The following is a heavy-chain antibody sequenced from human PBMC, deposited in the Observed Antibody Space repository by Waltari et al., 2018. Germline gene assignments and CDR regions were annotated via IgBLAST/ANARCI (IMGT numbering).Heavy chain of an antibody. V-gene: IGHV3-7*01. CDR3: ARDAMRGGDLDY. D-gene: IGHD3-16*01. CDR1: GFTLSRYG. Sequence: EVQLVESGGGLVQPGGSLRLSCVVSGFTLSRYGMSWVRRAPGEGLWWEAKEKDEGSDKHEAESVKGRFTISRDNGKMSLYLEMNSLRAEYTAFYYCARDAMRGGDLDYWGQGILVTVSS. J-gene: IGHJ4*02. CDR2: EKDEGSDK.